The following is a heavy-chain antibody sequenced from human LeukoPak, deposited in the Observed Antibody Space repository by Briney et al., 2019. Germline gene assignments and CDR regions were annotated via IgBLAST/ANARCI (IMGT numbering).Heavy chain of an antibody. CDR2: IHQDGSEK. Sequence: GGSLRLSCTASGFTFSTYWMTWVRQAPGKGLEWVANIHQDGSEKYYVDSVKGRFTISRDNAKNSLYLQMNSLRPDDTALYYCAKDIGTVTTSSFDYWGQGTLVTVSS. CDR1: GFTFSTYW. CDR3: AKDIGTVTTSSFDY. D-gene: IGHD4-17*01. J-gene: IGHJ4*02. V-gene: IGHV3-7*03.